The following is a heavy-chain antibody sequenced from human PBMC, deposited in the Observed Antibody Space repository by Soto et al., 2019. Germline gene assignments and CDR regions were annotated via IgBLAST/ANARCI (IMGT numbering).Heavy chain of an antibody. Sequence: SETLSLTCTVSGGSISSYYWSWIRQPAGKGLEWIGRIYTSGSTNYNPSLKSRVTMSVDTSKNQFSLKLSSVTAADTVVYYCARDHCSSTSCYYYYGMDVWGQGTTVTVSS. CDR2: IYTSGST. CDR3: ARDHCSSTSCYYYYGMDV. CDR1: GGSISSYY. J-gene: IGHJ6*02. D-gene: IGHD2-2*01. V-gene: IGHV4-4*07.